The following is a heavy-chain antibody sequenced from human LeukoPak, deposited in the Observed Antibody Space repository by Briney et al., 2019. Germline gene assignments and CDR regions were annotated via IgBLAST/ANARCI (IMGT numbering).Heavy chain of an antibody. V-gene: IGHV3-33*06. CDR3: AKGQRWLQFAFDY. CDR2: IWYDGSNK. Sequence: GGSLRLSCAASGFTFSSYGMHWVRQAPGKGLEWVAVIWYDGSNKYYAVSVKGRFTISRDNSKNTLYLQMNSLRAEDTAVYYCAKGQRWLQFAFDYWGQGTLVTVSS. D-gene: IGHD5-24*01. J-gene: IGHJ4*02. CDR1: GFTFSSYG.